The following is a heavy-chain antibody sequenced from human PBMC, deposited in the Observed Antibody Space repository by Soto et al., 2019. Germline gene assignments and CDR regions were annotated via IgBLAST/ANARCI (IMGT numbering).Heavy chain of an antibody. CDR1: GGSISSDNYY. V-gene: IGHV4-30-4*01. D-gene: IGHD3-22*01. CDR3: ASTSYFDNSGSAY. J-gene: IGHJ4*02. Sequence: KASETLSLTCTVSGGSISSDNYYWSWIRRPPGKGLEWIGYIYYSGSTYYNPSLKSRVIISIDTSKNQFSLKLSSVTAADTAVYYCASTSYFDNSGSAYWGQGTLVTVSS. CDR2: IYYSGST.